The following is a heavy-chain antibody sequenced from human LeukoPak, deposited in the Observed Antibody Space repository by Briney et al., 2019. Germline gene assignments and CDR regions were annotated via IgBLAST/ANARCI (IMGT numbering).Heavy chain of an antibody. CDR1: GFTFDDYA. D-gene: IGHD2/OR15-2a*01. CDR2: ISWNSGSI. V-gene: IGHV3-9*03. Sequence: GRSLRLSCAASGFTFDDYAMHWVRQAPGKGLEWVSGISWNSGSIGYADSVKGRFTISRDNAKNSLYLQMNSLRAEDMALYYCAKDMHSRFSMNLGAAFDLWGQGTMVTVSS. CDR3: AKDMHSRFSMNLGAAFDL. J-gene: IGHJ3*01.